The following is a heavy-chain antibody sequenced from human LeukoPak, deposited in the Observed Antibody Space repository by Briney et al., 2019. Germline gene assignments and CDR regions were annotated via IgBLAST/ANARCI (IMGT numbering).Heavy chain of an antibody. Sequence: PSETLSLTCAVYGGSFSGYCWSWIRQPPGKGLEWIGEINHSGSTNYNPSLKSRVTISVDTSKNQFSLKLSSVTAADTAVYYCATSRWGRFGYWGQGTLVTVSS. CDR1: GGSFSGYC. CDR2: INHSGST. CDR3: ATSRWGRFGY. V-gene: IGHV4-34*01. D-gene: IGHD1-26*01. J-gene: IGHJ4*02.